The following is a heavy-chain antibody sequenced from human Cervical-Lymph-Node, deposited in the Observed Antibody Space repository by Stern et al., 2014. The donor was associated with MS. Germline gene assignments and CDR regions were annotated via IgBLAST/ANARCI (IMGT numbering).Heavy chain of an antibody. Sequence: QVQLGQSGSQVRKPGASVKVSCQALGYTFINYDIFWVRQATGQGLEWMGWMNPNNANTGHAQKFQGRVTMTRNTSISTAYMELSGLRSDDTAVYYCVRGGFSYGYGLDAWGQGTAVIVSS. D-gene: IGHD5-18*01. J-gene: IGHJ6*02. CDR2: MNPNNANT. V-gene: IGHV1-8*01. CDR3: VRGGFSYGYGLDA. CDR1: GYTFINYD.